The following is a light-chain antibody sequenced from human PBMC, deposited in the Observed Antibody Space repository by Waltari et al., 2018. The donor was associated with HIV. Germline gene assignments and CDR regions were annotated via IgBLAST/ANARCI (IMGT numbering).Light chain of an antibody. Sequence: EIVLTQSPGTLSLSPGERATLSCRASQHISGSYLAWYQQKPGQAPRFLSYGASSRAAGIPDRFSGSGSGTDFTLTISRLEPEDFAVYYCQRYSTSPPYTFGQGTKLEI. CDR3: QRYSTSPPYT. J-gene: IGKJ2*01. CDR2: GAS. V-gene: IGKV3-20*01. CDR1: QHISGSY.